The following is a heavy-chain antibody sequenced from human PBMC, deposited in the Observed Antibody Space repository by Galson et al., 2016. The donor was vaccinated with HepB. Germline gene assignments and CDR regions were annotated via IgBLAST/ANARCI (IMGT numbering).Heavy chain of an antibody. CDR3: VRGGTYYLSF. Sequence: LSLTCVVSGDSISNDIWWSWVRQPPGKGLEWIGEIFHSGNANYNPSLKSRVTISADKSKNQLSLTLRSVTAADTAIYYCVRGGTYYLSFWGQGTLVTVSS. CDR1: GDSISNDIW. D-gene: IGHD1-26*01. J-gene: IGHJ4*02. CDR2: IFHSGNA. V-gene: IGHV4-4*02.